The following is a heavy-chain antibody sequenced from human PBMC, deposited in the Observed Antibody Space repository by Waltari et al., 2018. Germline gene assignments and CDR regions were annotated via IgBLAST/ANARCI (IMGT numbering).Heavy chain of an antibody. D-gene: IGHD3-10*01. Sequence: EARLEESGGGLEQPGKSLRLSCSASGFTFSTYAMTWVRQAPGKGVELGSSISDDGQTSFYADSVKCRCIISRDNSKSTLFLHLNSLRGDDTARYYCAKGIRATATYFYMDVWGKGTTVTVSS. CDR2: ISDDGQTS. CDR1: GFTFSTYA. J-gene: IGHJ6*03. V-gene: IGHV3-23*04. CDR3: AKGIRATATYFYMDV.